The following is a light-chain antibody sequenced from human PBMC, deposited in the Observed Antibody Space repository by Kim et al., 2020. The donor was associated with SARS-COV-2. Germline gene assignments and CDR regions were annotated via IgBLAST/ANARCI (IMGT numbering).Light chain of an antibody. V-gene: IGLV1-47*01. Sequence: GQRVTISCSGSSSNIGSNYVSWYQHRPGTAPKLLIYRNDQRPSGVPDRFSGSKSGTSASLAISGLRSEDEADYYCAAWDDSLSAVIFGGGTQLTVL. J-gene: IGLJ2*01. CDR2: RND. CDR3: AAWDDSLSAVI. CDR1: SSNIGSNY.